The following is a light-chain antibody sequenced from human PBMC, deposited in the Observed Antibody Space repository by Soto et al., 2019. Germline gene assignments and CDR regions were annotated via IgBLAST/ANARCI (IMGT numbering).Light chain of an antibody. Sequence: VLTQSPVTLSLSPGERATLSCRASQSFRGLLAWYQQKPGQAPRLLIYDAYNRATGIPPRFSGSGSGTDFTLTSSSLAPEDSAVYYCQQRHMWPITFGQGTRLEIK. CDR3: QQRHMWPIT. CDR2: DAY. CDR1: QSFRGL. V-gene: IGKV3-11*01. J-gene: IGKJ5*01.